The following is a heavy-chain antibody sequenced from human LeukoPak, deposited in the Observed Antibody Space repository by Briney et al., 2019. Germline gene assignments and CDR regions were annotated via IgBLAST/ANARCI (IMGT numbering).Heavy chain of an antibody. Sequence: SVKVSCKASGGTFSSCAISWVRQAPGQGLEWMGGIIPIFGTANYAQKFQGRVTITADESTSTAYMELSSLRSEDTAVYYCAREKGGAAGTIYFDYWGQGTLVTVSS. CDR3: AREKGGAAGTIYFDY. CDR2: IIPIFGTA. CDR1: GGTFSSCA. D-gene: IGHD6-13*01. J-gene: IGHJ4*02. V-gene: IGHV1-69*13.